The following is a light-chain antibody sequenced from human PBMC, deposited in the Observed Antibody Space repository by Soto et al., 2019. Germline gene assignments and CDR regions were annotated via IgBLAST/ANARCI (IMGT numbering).Light chain of an antibody. CDR3: SSYTSISSLGV. CDR2: EVS. CDR1: GSDVGSYKY. V-gene: IGLV2-14*01. Sequence: QSVLTQPASVSGSAGQSITISCTGTGSDVGSYKYVSWYQQHPGKAPKLIIFEVSNRPSGVSDRFSGSKSGNTASLTISGLQAEDEADYYCSSYTSISSLGVFGTGTKVTVL. J-gene: IGLJ1*01.